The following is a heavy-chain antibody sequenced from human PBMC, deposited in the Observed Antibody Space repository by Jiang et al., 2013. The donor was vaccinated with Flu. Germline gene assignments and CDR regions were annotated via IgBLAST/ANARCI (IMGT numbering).Heavy chain of an antibody. CDR3: ARDKLDDSSGYYYLARDY. CDR1: GGTFSSYA. V-gene: IGHV1-69*01. J-gene: IGHJ4*02. Sequence: GAEVKKPGSSVKVSCKASGGTFSSYAISWVRQAPGQGLEWMGGIIPIFGTANYAQKFQGRVTITADESTSTAYMELSSLRSEDTAVYYCARDKLDDSSGYYYLARDYWGQGTLVTVS. CDR2: IIPIFGTA. D-gene: IGHD3-22*01.